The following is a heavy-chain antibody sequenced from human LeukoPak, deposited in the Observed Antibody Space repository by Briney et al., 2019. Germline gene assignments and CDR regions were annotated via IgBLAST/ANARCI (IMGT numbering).Heavy chain of an antibody. J-gene: IGHJ3*02. V-gene: IGHV4-34*01. Sequence: SETLSLTCAVSGGSFSGYYWSWIRQPPGKGLEWIGEINHSGSTNYNPSLKSRITISVDTSKNQFSMKLSSVTAADTAVYYCARLLRGGRDTAMVTMIVVRAKPGAFDSWGQGTMVTVSS. D-gene: IGHD5-18*01. CDR2: INHSGST. CDR1: GGSFSGYY. CDR3: ARLLRGGRDTAMVTMIVVRAKPGAFDS.